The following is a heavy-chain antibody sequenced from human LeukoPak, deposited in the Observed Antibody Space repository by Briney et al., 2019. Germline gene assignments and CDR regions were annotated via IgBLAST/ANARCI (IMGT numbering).Heavy chain of an antibody. V-gene: IGHV3-15*01. Sequence: GGSLRLSCAASGFTFSNAWMSWVRQAPGKGLEWVGRIKSKTDGGTTDYAPPVKGRFTISRDDSKNTLYLQMNSLKTEDTAVYYCTTLTMVRGVTFDYWGQGTLVTVSS. CDR3: TTLTMVRGVTFDY. J-gene: IGHJ4*02. CDR2: IKSKTDGGTT. CDR1: GFTFSNAW. D-gene: IGHD3-10*01.